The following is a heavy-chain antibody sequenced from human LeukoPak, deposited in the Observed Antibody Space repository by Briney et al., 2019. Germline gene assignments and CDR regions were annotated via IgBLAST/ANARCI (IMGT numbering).Heavy chain of an antibody. CDR3: ARGLTIDY. CDR1: GGSFSGYY. V-gene: IGHV4-34*01. Sequence: SETLSLTCAVYGGSFSGYYWSWIRQPPGKGLEWIGEINHSGSTNYNPSLKSRVTISVDTSKNQFSLKLSSVTAADTAVYYCARGLTIDYWGQGTLVTVSS. J-gene: IGHJ4*02. D-gene: IGHD3-10*01. CDR2: INHSGST.